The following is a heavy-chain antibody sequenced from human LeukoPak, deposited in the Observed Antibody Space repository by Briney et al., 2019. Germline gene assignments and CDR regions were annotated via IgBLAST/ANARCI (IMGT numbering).Heavy chain of an antibody. CDR1: GGSISSSNW. J-gene: IGHJ4*02. CDR2: INHSGST. CDR3: ARSGYDYVWGSYRPQSYFDY. Sequence: SETLSLTCTVSGGSISSSNWWSWVRQPPGKGLEWIGEINHSGSTNYNPSLKSRVTISVDTSKNQFSLKLSSVTAADTAVYYCARSGYDYVWGSYRPQSYFDYWGQGTLVTVSS. D-gene: IGHD3-16*02. V-gene: IGHV4-4*02.